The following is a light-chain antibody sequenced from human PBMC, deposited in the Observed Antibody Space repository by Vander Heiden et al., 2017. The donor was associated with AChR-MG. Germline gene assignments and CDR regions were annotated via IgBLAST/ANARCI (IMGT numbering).Light chain of an antibody. V-gene: IGLV1-40*01. CDR2: GNI. J-gene: IGLJ3*02. Sequence: QSVLTQPPSVSGAPGQRVTISCTGSGFSFGANFDVHWYQQLPGAAPRRLSCGNINRPSGVPDRFAASKSGTSASLAITGLQTEDEADDDCQSYDNGLSVGVFGGGTKLTVL. CDR3: QSYDNGLSVGV. CDR1: GFSFGANFD.